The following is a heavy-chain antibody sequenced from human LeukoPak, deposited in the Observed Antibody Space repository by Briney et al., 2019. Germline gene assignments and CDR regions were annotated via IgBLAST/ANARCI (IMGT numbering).Heavy chain of an antibody. D-gene: IGHD3-22*01. CDR2: INPSGGST. CDR1: GGTFSSYT. J-gene: IGHJ2*01. V-gene: IGHV1-46*03. CDR3: ARGLSSYYYDSSGTDFDL. Sequence: ASVKVSCKASGGTFSSYTISWVRQAPGQGLEWMGIINPSGGSTSYAQKFQGRVTMTRDTSTSTVYMELSSLRSEDTAVYYCARGLSSYYYDSSGTDFDLWGRGTLVTVSS.